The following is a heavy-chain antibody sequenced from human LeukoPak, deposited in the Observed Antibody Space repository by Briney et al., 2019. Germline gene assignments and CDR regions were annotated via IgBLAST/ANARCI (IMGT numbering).Heavy chain of an antibody. D-gene: IGHD3-10*01. CDR1: GFPFSYYG. V-gene: IGHV3-30*02. Sequence: GGSLRLSCAASGFPFSYYGMHWVRQAPGKGLEWVAFIRYDGNDKFYAESVKGRFTISRDTSRNTLYLHMNSLRAEDTALYYCAKDGMVRGVTWGQGTLVTVSS. J-gene: IGHJ4*02. CDR3: AKDGMVRGVT. CDR2: IRYDGNDK.